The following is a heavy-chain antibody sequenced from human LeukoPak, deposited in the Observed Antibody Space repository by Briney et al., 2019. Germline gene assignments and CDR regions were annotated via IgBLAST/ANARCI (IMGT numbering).Heavy chain of an antibody. CDR2: ISGSGGST. V-gene: IGHV3-23*01. CDR1: GFTFSNAW. D-gene: IGHD6-19*01. Sequence: GSLRLSCAASGFTFSNAWMSWVRQAPGKGLEWVSAISGSGGSTYYADSVKGRFTISRDNSKNTLYLQMNSLRAEDTAVYYCAKAIAVAGEFDYWGQGTLVTVSS. J-gene: IGHJ4*02. CDR3: AKAIAVAGEFDY.